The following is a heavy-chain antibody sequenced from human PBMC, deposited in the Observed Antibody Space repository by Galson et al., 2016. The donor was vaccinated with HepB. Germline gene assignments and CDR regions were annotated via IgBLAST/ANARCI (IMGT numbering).Heavy chain of an antibody. V-gene: IGHV1-18*01. Sequence: SVKVSCKASGYTFSSYGVIWVRQAPGQGLEWMGWITGYRSNTKYGQKFQDRVTLTMDMSTTTAYLELTGLTSDDTAVYYCARNHYYDATGYYPSQFDSWGQGTLVTV. CDR2: ITGYRSNT. J-gene: IGHJ4*02. CDR1: GYTFSSYG. CDR3: ARNHYYDATGYYPSQFDS. D-gene: IGHD3-22*01.